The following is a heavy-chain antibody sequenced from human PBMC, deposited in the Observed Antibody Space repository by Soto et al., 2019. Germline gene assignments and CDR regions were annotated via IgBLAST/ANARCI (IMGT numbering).Heavy chain of an antibody. V-gene: IGHV1-8*01. CDR3: AREKRCMDV. CDR2: MNPNSGNT. Sequence: ASVKVSCKASGYTFTSYDINWVRQATGQGLEWKGWMNPNSGNTGYAQKFKGRVTMTRNTSISTAYMELSSLRSENTAVYYCAREKRCMDVWGQGTTVTVSS. CDR1: GYTFTSYD. J-gene: IGHJ6*02.